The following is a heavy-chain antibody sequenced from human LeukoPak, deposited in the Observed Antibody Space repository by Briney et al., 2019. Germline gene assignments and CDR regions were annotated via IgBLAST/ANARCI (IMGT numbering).Heavy chain of an antibody. CDR3: ARHSAGVLLHSFDI. V-gene: IGHV4-59*08. CDR1: GGSISSYY. D-gene: IGHD3-16*01. CDR2: MYYSGST. J-gene: IGHJ3*02. Sequence: SETLSLTCTVSGGSISSYYWSWIRQPPGKGLEWIGYMYYSGSTNYSPSLKSRVTISLGTSKNQFSLKLSSVTAADTAVYYCARHSAGVLLHSFDIWGQGTMVTVSS.